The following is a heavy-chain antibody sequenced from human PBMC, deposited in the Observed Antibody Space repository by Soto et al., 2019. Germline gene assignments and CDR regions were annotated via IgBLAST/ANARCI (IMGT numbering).Heavy chain of an antibody. V-gene: IGHV3-30*18. Sequence: GGSLRLSCAASGFTFSTYGMHWVRQAPGKGLEWVAVISYDGSNKYCADSVKGRFSISRDNSKNTLYLQMNSLRAEDTAVYYCAKDRIGSSWSQPFDYWGQGTLVTVSS. CDR1: GFTFSTYG. D-gene: IGHD6-13*01. CDR2: ISYDGSNK. CDR3: AKDRIGSSWSQPFDY. J-gene: IGHJ4*02.